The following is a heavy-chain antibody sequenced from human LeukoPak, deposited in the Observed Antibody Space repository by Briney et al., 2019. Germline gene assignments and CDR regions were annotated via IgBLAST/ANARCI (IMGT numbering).Heavy chain of an antibody. V-gene: IGHV4-59*12. Sequence: PSETLSLTXTVSGGSISSYYWSWIRQPPGKGLEWIGYIYYSGSTNYNPSLKSRVTISVDTSKNQFSLKLSSVTAADTAVYYCARDDTNWFDPWGQGTLVTVSS. CDR3: ARDDTNWFDP. D-gene: IGHD3-22*01. CDR2: IYYSGST. CDR1: GGSISSYY. J-gene: IGHJ5*02.